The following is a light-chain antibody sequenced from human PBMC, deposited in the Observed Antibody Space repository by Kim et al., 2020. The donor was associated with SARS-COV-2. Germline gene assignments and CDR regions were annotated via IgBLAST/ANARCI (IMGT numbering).Light chain of an antibody. CDR3: AAWDASLRTML. J-gene: IGLJ2*01. CDR1: LSNTTGTN. Sequence: GQRGSISCSGGLSNTTGTNVYWYYLLPQTAPKLLSYRNNQRPSGVPDRVSASKSGTSASLAISGLRSEDEADYYCAAWDASLRTMLFGGGTKVTVL. V-gene: IGLV1-47*01. CDR2: RNN.